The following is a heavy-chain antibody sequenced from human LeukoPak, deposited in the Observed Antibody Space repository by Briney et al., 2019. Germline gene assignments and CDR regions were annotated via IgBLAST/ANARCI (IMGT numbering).Heavy chain of an antibody. CDR3: ARGNYSGWSIFPDY. V-gene: IGHV1-69*05. J-gene: IGHJ4*02. D-gene: IGHD6-19*01. Sequence: SVKVSCKASGGTFSSYAISWVRQAPGQGLEWMGRIIPIFGTANYAQKFQGRVTITTDESTSTAYMELSSLRSEDTAVYYCARGNYSGWSIFPDYWGQGTLVTVSS. CDR1: GGTFSSYA. CDR2: IIPIFGTA.